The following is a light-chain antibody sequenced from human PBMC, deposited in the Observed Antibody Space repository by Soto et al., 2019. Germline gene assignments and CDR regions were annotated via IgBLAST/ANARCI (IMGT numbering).Light chain of an antibody. CDR1: QSVSSSY. Sequence: EIVLTQSPGTLSLSPGERATLSCRASQSVSSSYLAWYQQKPGQAPRLLIYGASSRATGIPDRFSGSGSGADFTVTISRLEPDDFAVYYCHEYDSSPLTFGGGTKVEIK. V-gene: IGKV3-20*01. J-gene: IGKJ4*01. CDR3: HEYDSSPLT. CDR2: GAS.